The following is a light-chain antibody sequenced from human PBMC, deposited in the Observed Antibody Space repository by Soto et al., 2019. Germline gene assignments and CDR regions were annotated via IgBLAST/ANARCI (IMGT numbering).Light chain of an antibody. CDR2: ENN. CDR1: SSNIGNNY. V-gene: IGLV1-51*02. CDR3: GTWDSSLSEGV. Sequence: QSVLTQPPSVSAAPGQKVTISCSGSSSNIGNNYVSWYQQLPGTAPKLLIYENNKRPSGIPDRFSGSKSGTSATLGITGLQTGDEADYYCGTWDSSLSEGVFGGGTKVTVL. J-gene: IGLJ2*01.